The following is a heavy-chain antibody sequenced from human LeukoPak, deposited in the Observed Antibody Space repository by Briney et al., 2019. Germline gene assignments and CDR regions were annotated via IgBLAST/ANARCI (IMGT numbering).Heavy chain of an antibody. J-gene: IGHJ3*02. CDR2: INSDGSST. D-gene: IGHD5-18*01. CDR1: GFTFSSYW. Sequence: GGSLRLSCAASGFTFSSYWMHWVRQAPGKGLVWVSRINSDGSSTSYADSVKGRFTISRDNAKNTLYLQMNSPRAEDTAVYYCARDHSGYSYASDAFDIWGQGTMVTVSS. V-gene: IGHV3-74*01. CDR3: ARDHSGYSYASDAFDI.